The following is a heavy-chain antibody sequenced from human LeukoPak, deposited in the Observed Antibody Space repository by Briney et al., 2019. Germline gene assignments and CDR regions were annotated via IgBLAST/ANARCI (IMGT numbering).Heavy chain of an antibody. J-gene: IGHJ4*02. V-gene: IGHV4-61*02. Sequence: TSETLSLTCTVSGGSISSGSYYWSWIRQPAGKGLEWIGRIYTSGSTNYNPSLKSRVTISVDTSKNQFSLKLNSVTAADTAVYYCARDKGTGDNDYWGQGTLVTVSS. D-gene: IGHD7-27*01. CDR2: IYTSGST. CDR3: ARDKGTGDNDY. CDR1: GGSISSGSYY.